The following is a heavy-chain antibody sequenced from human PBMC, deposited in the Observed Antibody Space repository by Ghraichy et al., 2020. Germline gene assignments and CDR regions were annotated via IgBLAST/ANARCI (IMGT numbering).Heavy chain of an antibody. D-gene: IGHD2-15*01. CDR1: GGSISSSLSY. V-gene: IGHV4-39*01. CDR3: ARHRRDVVAATTFFDY. Sequence: SETLSLTCTVSGGSISSSLSYWGWIRQPPGKGLEWIATIYHSGITYYNPSLRTRVTISVDSSKSQFSLRLSSVTAANTAVYYCARHRRDVVAATTFFDYWGQGALVTVSS. J-gene: IGHJ4*02. CDR2: IYHSGIT.